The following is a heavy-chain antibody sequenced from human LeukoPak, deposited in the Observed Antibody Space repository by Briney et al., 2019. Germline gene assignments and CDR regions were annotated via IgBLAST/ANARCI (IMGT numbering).Heavy chain of an antibody. D-gene: IGHD3-10*01. Sequence: GGSLRLSCVASGFTFSNYWMTWVRQAPGKGLEWVANIKQDGSEKYYVDSVKGRFTISRDNAKNSLYLQMNSLRAEDTAVYYCARELLWFGESNWFDPWGQGTLVTVSS. J-gene: IGHJ5*02. CDR3: ARELLWFGESNWFDP. CDR1: GFTFSNYW. V-gene: IGHV3-7*01. CDR2: IKQDGSEK.